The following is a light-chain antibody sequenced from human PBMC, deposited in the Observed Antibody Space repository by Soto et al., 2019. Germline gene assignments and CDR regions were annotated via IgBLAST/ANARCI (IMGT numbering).Light chain of an antibody. Sequence: QSALTQPPSASGTPGQRVTISCSGSSSNIGSNYVYWYQQLPGTAPKLLIYRNNQRPSGVPDRFSGSKSGTSASLAISGLRSEDEADYYCAPWDDSLSGYVFGTGTKGTVL. J-gene: IGLJ1*01. V-gene: IGLV1-47*01. CDR3: APWDDSLSGYV. CDR1: SSNIGSNY. CDR2: RNN.